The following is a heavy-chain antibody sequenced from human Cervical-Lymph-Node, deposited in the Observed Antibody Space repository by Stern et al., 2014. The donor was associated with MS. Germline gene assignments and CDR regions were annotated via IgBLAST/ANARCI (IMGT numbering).Heavy chain of an antibody. D-gene: IGHD3-22*01. CDR1: GFLFGAFP. J-gene: IGHJ5*02. V-gene: IGHV3-23*04. CDR2: ISGSGSVI. Sequence: EVQLVESGGGLVQPGGSLRLSCAASGFLFGAFPMNWVRQAPGKGLEWVSIISGSGSVIDYADSVKGRFTISRDNSKNTLYLQMNNLRAEDTAVYYCATRPREYYYDGSGYYPLESWGQGTLVTVSS. CDR3: ATRPREYYYDGSGYYPLES.